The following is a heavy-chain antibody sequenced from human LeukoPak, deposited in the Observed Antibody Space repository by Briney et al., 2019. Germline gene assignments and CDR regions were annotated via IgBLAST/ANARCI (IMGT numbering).Heavy chain of an antibody. Sequence: ASVKVSCKASGYTFTSYGISWVRQAPGQGLEWVGWISAYNGNTNYAQKLQGRVTMTTDTSTSTAYMELRSLRSDDTAVYYCARVLVLVPAAIQRGPFDYWGQGTLVTVSS. J-gene: IGHJ4*02. CDR2: ISAYNGNT. CDR3: ARVLVLVPAAIQRGPFDY. CDR1: GYTFTSYG. D-gene: IGHD2-2*02. V-gene: IGHV1-18*01.